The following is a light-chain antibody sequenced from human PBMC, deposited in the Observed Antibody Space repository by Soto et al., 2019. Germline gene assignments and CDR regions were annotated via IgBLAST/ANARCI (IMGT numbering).Light chain of an antibody. Sequence: DVQITQSPSTPSASVGDRVAITFRASQSISSWLAWYQQKPGKAPKLLIYDASSLESGVPSRFSGSGSGTEFTLTISSLQPDDFATYYCQQYNSYRTFGQGTKVDIK. CDR2: DAS. V-gene: IGKV1-5*01. CDR1: QSISSW. J-gene: IGKJ1*01. CDR3: QQYNSYRT.